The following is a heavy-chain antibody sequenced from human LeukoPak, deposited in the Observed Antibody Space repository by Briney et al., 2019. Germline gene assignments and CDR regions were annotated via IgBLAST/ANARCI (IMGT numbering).Heavy chain of an antibody. V-gene: IGHV4-61*02. CDR2: IYTSGST. J-gene: IGHJ4*02. D-gene: IGHD3-22*01. CDR3: AREPSSGLDY. Sequence: PSETLSLTCTVSGGSISSGSYYWSWIRQPAGKGLEWIGRIYTSGSTNYNPSLKSRVTISVDTSKNQFSLKLSSVTAADTAVYYCAREPSSGLDYWGQGTLVTVSS. CDR1: GGSISSGSYY.